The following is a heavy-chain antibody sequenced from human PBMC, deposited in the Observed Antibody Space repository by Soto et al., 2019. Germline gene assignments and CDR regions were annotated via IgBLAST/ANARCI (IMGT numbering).Heavy chain of an antibody. CDR1: GFTFSNAW. D-gene: IGHD3-16*01. CDR2: IKSTTDGGTT. Sequence: GGSLRLSCAASGFTFSNAWMSWVRQAPGKGLEWVGRIKSTTDGGTTDYTAPVKGRFTISRDDSKYTLYLQMNSLKTEDTAVYYCTTAPYIWGSYGENYWGQGTLVTVSS. J-gene: IGHJ4*02. V-gene: IGHV3-15*01. CDR3: TTAPYIWGSYGENY.